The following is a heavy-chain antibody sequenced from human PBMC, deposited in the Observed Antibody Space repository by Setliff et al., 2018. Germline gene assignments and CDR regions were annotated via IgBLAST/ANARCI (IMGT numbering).Heavy chain of an antibody. CDR3: ARDGVMYGMDV. CDR2: ISGGGTTI. D-gene: IGHD2-8*01. CDR1: GFSFSGSY. Sequence: PGGSLRLSCAASGFSFSGSYMSWVRQAPGKGLEWISKISGGGTTIFYADSVRGRLTISRDNTKNSLYLQMNSPRAEDTAVYYCARDGVMYGMDVWGQGTTVTVSS. V-gene: IGHV3-11*04. J-gene: IGHJ6*02.